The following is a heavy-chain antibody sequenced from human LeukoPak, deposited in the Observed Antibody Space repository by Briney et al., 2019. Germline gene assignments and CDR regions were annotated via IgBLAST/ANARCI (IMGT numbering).Heavy chain of an antibody. CDR2: ISVYNGNT. J-gene: IGHJ3*02. Sequence: ASVKVSCKASGYTFTSYGISWVRQAPGQGLEWMGWISVYNGNTNYAQKLQGRVTMTTDTSTSTAYMELRSLRSDDTAVYYCARERFYYDSSGYWPDAFDIWGQGTMVTVSS. CDR3: ARERFYYDSSGYWPDAFDI. D-gene: IGHD3-22*01. CDR1: GYTFTSYG. V-gene: IGHV1-18*01.